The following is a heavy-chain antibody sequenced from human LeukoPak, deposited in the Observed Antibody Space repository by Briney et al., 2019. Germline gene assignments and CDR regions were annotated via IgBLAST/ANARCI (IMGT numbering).Heavy chain of an antibody. D-gene: IGHD2-15*01. Sequence: GGSLRLSCAASGFTFGDYVMIWVRQAPGKGLEWVSGITASGDRTFYADSVKGRFTISRDNSKNTLYLQMNSLRAEDTAVYYCAKDRDEYCSGGSCYPAWFDPWGQGTLVTVSS. CDR2: ITASGDRT. J-gene: IGHJ5*02. CDR3: AKDRDEYCSGGSCYPAWFDP. V-gene: IGHV3-23*01. CDR1: GFTFGDYV.